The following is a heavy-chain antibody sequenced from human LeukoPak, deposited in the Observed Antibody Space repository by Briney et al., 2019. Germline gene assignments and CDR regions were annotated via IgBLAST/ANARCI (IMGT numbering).Heavy chain of an antibody. CDR1: GGSISTSSYY. V-gene: IGHV4-39*07. J-gene: IGHJ4*02. D-gene: IGHD2-15*01. CDR3: ATGSSHLAEVVY. CDR2: IYYSGST. Sequence: SETLSLTCTVSGGSISTSSYYWGWIRQPPGKGLECIGNIYYSGSTYYNPSLKSRVTISVDTSKNQFSLKLSSVTAADTAVYYCATGSSHLAEVVYWGQGTLVTVSS.